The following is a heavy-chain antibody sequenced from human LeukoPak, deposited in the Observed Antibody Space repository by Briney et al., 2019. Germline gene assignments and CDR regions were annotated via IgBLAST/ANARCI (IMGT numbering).Heavy chain of an antibody. V-gene: IGHV3-23*01. CDR2: ISGSGGST. J-gene: IGHJ6*02. CDR1: GFTFSSYA. CDR3: AKGVATIMVYGMDV. Sequence: GGSLRLSCAASGFTFSSYAMSWVRQAPGKGLEWVSAISGSGGSTYYADSVKGRFTISRDTSKNTLYLQMNSLRAEDTAVYYCAKGVATIMVYGMDVWGQGTTVTVSS. D-gene: IGHD5-24*01.